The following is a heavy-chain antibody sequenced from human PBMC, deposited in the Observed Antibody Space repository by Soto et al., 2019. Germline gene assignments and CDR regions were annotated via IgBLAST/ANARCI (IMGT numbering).Heavy chain of an antibody. CDR2: IYYSGST. CDR1: GGSISSGGYY. Sequence: LSLTCTVSGGSISSGGYYWSWIRQHPGKGLEWIGYIYYSGSTYYNPSLKSRVTISVDTSKNQFSLKLSSVTAADTAVYYCARAPRQQLAKPYFDYWGQGTLVTVSS. J-gene: IGHJ4*02. CDR3: ARAPRQQLAKPYFDY. D-gene: IGHD6-13*01. V-gene: IGHV4-31*03.